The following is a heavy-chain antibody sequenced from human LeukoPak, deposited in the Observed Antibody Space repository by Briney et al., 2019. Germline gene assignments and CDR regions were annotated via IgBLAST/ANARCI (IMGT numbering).Heavy chain of an antibody. CDR3: ARVRDSSGYYYGSARDLDY. Sequence: SETLSLTCTVSGGSINSYYWSWIRQPPGKGLEWIGYIYYDGSTNYNSSLKSRVTISVDTSKNQFSLKLSSVTAADTAVYFCARVRDSSGYYYGSARDLDYWGQGTLVTVSS. V-gene: IGHV4-59*01. CDR1: GGSINSYY. J-gene: IGHJ4*02. D-gene: IGHD3-22*01. CDR2: IYYDGST.